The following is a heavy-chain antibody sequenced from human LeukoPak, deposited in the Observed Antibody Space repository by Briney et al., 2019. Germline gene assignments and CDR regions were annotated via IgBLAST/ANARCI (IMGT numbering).Heavy chain of an antibody. CDR1: GFTFSSYA. Sequence: PGGSLRLSCAASGFTFSSYAMSWVRQAPGKGLEWDSAISGSGGSTYYADSVKGRFTISRDNSKNALYLQMNSLRAEDTAVYYCAKGSGELLPIWYYWGQGTLVTVSS. J-gene: IGHJ4*02. V-gene: IGHV3-23*01. D-gene: IGHD1-26*01. CDR3: AKGSGELLPIWYY. CDR2: ISGSGGST.